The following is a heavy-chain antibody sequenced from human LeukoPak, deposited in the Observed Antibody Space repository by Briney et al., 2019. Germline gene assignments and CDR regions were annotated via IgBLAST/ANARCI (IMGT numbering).Heavy chain of an antibody. D-gene: IGHD1-20*01. CDR3: AKDIYPSITPDAFDI. Sequence: PGRSLRLSCAASGFTFDDYAMHWVRPAPGKGLEWVSGISWNSGSIGYADSVKGRFTISRDNAKNSLYLQMNSLRAEDTALYYCAKDIYPSITPDAFDIWGQGTMVTVSS. CDR2: ISWNSGSI. V-gene: IGHV3-9*01. CDR1: GFTFDDYA. J-gene: IGHJ3*02.